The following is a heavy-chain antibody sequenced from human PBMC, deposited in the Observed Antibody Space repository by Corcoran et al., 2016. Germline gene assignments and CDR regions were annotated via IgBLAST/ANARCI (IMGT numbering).Heavy chain of an antibody. CDR2: ISAYNGNT. D-gene: IGHD2-2*01. Sequence: QVQLVQSGAEVKKPGASVKVSCKASGYTFTSYGISWVRQAPGQGLEWMGWISAYNGNTNYAQKLQGRVTMTTGTSTNTAYMELRSLRSDDTAVYYCARGHYCSSTSCYFGAFDIWGQGTMVTVSS. J-gene: IGHJ3*02. CDR1: GYTFTSYG. CDR3: ARGHYCSSTSCYFGAFDI. V-gene: IGHV1-18*01.